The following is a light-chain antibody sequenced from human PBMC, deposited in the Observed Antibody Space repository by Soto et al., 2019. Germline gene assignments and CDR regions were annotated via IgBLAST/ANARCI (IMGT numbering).Light chain of an antibody. V-gene: IGLV2-14*01. CDR1: SSDIGAYNY. CDR2: GVT. Sequence: QSVLTQPASVSGSPGQSITISCTGTSSDIGAYNYVSWYQQYPGKAPKLMIYGVTNRPSGVSNRFSGSKTGNTASLTISGLQAEDEADYYCFSHRSGDSHVFGTGTQLTVL. CDR3: FSHRSGDSHV. J-gene: IGLJ1*01.